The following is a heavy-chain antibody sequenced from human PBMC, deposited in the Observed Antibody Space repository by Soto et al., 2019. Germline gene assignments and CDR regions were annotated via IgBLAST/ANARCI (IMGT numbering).Heavy chain of an antibody. CDR3: SSMRDDTYFDY. V-gene: IGHV1-69*02. J-gene: IGHJ4*02. Sequence: QVQLVQSGAEVKKPGSSVKVSCKASGGTFSSYTISWVRQAPGQGLEWMGRIIPILGIANYAQKFQGRVTITADKSTSTAYMELSSLRSEDTAVYYCSSMRDDTYFDYWGQGTLVTVSS. CDR1: GGTFSSYT. CDR2: IIPILGIA. D-gene: IGHD3-22*01.